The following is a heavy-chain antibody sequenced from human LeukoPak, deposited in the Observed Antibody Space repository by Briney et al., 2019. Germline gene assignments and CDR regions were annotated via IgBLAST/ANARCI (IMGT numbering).Heavy chain of an antibody. CDR3: ARHVRAVAGYHFDY. V-gene: IGHV4-59*08. CDR1: GGSISSYY. Sequence: SETLSLTCTVSGGSISSYYWSWIRQPPGKGPEWIGYIYYSGSTNYNPSLKSRVTISVDTSKNQFSLKLSSVTAADTAVYYCARHVRAVAGYHFDYWGQGTLVTVSS. J-gene: IGHJ4*02. CDR2: IYYSGST. D-gene: IGHD6-19*01.